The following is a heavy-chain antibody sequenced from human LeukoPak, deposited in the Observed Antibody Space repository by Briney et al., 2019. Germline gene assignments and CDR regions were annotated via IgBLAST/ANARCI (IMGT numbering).Heavy chain of an antibody. J-gene: IGHJ4*02. V-gene: IGHV3-9*01. Sequence: PGGSLRLSCAASGFTFDDYAMHWVRQAPGKGLEWVSGISWNSGSIGYADSVKGRFTISRDNAENSLYLQTNSLRAEDTALYYCAKDIGGVLIGGRPFFDYWGQGTLVTVSS. CDR2: ISWNSGSI. CDR1: GFTFDDYA. D-gene: IGHD2-8*01. CDR3: AKDIGGVLIGGRPFFDY.